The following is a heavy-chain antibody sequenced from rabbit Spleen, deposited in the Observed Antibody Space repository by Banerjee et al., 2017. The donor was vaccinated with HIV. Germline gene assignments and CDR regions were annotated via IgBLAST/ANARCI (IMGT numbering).Heavy chain of an antibody. J-gene: IGHJ6*01. CDR2: IYAGSSAST. CDR1: RFSFSSGDY. Sequence: QSLEESGGDLVKPGASLTLTCTASRFSFSSGDYMCWVRQAPGKGLECIACIYAGSSASTYYANWAKGRFTISKTSSTTVTLQMTSLTAADTATYFCARDSGSSFSSYGMDLWGPGTLVTVS. D-gene: IGHD8-1*01. V-gene: IGHV1S40*01. CDR3: ARDSGSSFSSYGMDL.